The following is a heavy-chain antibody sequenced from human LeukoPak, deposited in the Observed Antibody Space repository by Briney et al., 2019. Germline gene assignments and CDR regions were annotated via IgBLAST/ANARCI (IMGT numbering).Heavy chain of an antibody. J-gene: IGHJ6*03. D-gene: IGHD3-10*01. CDR2: IYHSGSA. Sequence: SETLSLTCTVSGYSISSGYYWGWIRQPPGKGLEWIGSIYHSGSAYYNPSLKSRVIISVDTSKNQFSLKLSSVTAADTAVYYCARLRYYGSGRKSLPYYYMDVWGKGTTVTISS. CDR3: ARLRYYGSGRKSLPYYYMDV. CDR1: GYSISSGYY. V-gene: IGHV4-38-2*02.